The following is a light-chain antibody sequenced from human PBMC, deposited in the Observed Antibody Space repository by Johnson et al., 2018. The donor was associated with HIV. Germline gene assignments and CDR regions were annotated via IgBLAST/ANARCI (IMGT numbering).Light chain of an antibody. CDR1: SSNIGNNY. V-gene: IGLV1-51*01. CDR2: DNN. Sequence: QPVLTQPPSVSAAPGQKVTISCSGSSSNIGNNYVSWYQQLPGRAPKLLIYDNNKRPSGIPDRFSGSKSGTSATLVITGLQTGDEADYYCGTWDSSLRVGFFGTGTKVTVL. J-gene: IGLJ1*01. CDR3: GTWDSSLRVGF.